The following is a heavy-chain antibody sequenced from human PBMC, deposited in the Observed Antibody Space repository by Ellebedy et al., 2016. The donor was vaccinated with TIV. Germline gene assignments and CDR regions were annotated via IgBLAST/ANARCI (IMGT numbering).Heavy chain of an antibody. CDR3: APWGDAFDI. V-gene: IGHV3-23*01. CDR2: ISGSGGST. Sequence: GESLKISXAASGFTFSSYAMSWVRQAPGKGLEWVSAISGSGGSTYYADSVKGRFTISRDNSKNTLYLQMNSLRAEDTAVYYCAPWGDAFDIWGQGTMVTVSS. J-gene: IGHJ3*02. CDR1: GFTFSSYA. D-gene: IGHD3-16*01.